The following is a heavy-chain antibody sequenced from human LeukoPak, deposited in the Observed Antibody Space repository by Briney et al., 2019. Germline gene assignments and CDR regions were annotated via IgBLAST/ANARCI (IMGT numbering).Heavy chain of an antibody. CDR3: ARNPYYYGSGTSAPFDY. J-gene: IGHJ4*02. CDR2: ISAYNGNT. Sequence: ASVKVSCKASGYTFTSYGISWVRQAPGQGLEWMGWISAYNGNTNYAQKLQGRVTMTTDTSTSTAYVELRSLRSDDTAVYYCARNPYYYGSGTSAPFDYWGQGTLVTVSS. D-gene: IGHD3-10*01. V-gene: IGHV1-18*01. CDR1: GYTFTSYG.